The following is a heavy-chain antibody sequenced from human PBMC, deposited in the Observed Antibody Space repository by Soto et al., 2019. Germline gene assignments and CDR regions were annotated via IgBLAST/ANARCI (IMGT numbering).Heavy chain of an antibody. D-gene: IGHD2-2*01. CDR2: INHSGST. V-gene: IGHV4-34*01. CDR3: ARESVVVPAAMRGGRGFYYYYYMDV. CDR1: GGSFSGYY. Sequence: SETLSLTCAVYGGSFSGYYWSWIRQPPGKGLEWIGEINHSGSTNYNPSLKSRVTISVDTSKNQFTLKLSSVTAADTAVYYCARESVVVPAAMRGGRGFYYYYYMDVWGKGTTVTVSS. J-gene: IGHJ6*03.